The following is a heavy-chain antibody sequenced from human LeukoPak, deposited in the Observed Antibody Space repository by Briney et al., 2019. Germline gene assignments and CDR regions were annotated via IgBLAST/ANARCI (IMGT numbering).Heavy chain of an antibody. CDR1: GGSISSYY. D-gene: IGHD4-11*01. V-gene: IGHV4-59*01. J-gene: IGHJ6*03. CDR3: ARGTPHYSNYNYYYMDV. CDR2: IYYSGST. Sequence: SETLSLTCTVSGGSISSYYWSWIRQPPGKGLEWIGYIYYSGSTNYNPSLKSRVTISVDTSKNQFPLKLSSVTAADTAVYYCARGTPHYSNYNYYYMDVWGKGTTVTVSS.